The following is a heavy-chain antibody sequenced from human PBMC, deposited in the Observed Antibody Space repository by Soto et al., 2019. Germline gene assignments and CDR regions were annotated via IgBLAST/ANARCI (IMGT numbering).Heavy chain of an antibody. CDR3: ARAPYIVVVVAATPNAVFDP. CDR2: INPSGGST. V-gene: IGHV1-46*01. D-gene: IGHD2-15*01. Sequence: ASVKVSCKASGYTFTSYYIHWVRQAPGQGLEWMGIINPSGGSTTYVQNFQGRVTMTRDTSKNQFSLKLSSVTAADTAVYYCARAPYIVVVVAATPNAVFDPWGQGTLVTVSS. J-gene: IGHJ5*02. CDR1: GYTFTSYY.